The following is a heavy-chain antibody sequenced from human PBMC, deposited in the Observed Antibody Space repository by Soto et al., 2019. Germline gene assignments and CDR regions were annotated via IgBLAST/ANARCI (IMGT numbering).Heavy chain of an antibody. J-gene: IGHJ6*02. Sequence: PGGSLRLSCAASGFDASVNCMTWVRQAPGKGLEWVSAINNGGSTFYTDSVKGRFTISRDDSKNTLFLQINSLRVEDTAKYYCVRENYYYGMDVWGQGTAVTVSS. V-gene: IGHV3-66*01. CDR2: INNGGST. CDR3: VRENYYYGMDV. CDR1: GFDASVNC.